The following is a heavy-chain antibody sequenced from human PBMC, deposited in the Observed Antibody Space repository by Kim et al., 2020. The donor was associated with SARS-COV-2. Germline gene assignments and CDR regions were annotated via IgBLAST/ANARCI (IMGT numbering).Heavy chain of an antibody. D-gene: IGHD1-7*01. CDR1: GFTFSDHY. J-gene: IGHJ4*02. Sequence: GGSLRLSCVISGFTFSDHYMDWVRQAPGKGLECIGRSKNKANNYITEYAASVKGRFTISRDDSKKSLYLQMNSLKIEDTAVYYCAREGNYPGPDLEYWGQGTLVTVSS. CDR2: SKNKANNYIT. CDR3: AREGNYPGPDLEY. V-gene: IGHV3-72*01.